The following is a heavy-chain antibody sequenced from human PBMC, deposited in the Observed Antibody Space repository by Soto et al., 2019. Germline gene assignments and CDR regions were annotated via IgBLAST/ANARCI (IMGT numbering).Heavy chain of an antibody. CDR1: GFTFSSYA. Sequence: GGSLRLSCAASGFTFSSYAMHWVRQAPGKGLEWVAVISYDGSNKYYADSVKGRFTISRDNSKNTLYLQMNSLRAEDTAVYYCARDRFWSGYYPYYYGMDVWGQGTTVTVSS. CDR2: ISYDGSNK. J-gene: IGHJ6*02. CDR3: ARDRFWSGYYPYYYGMDV. V-gene: IGHV3-30-3*01. D-gene: IGHD3-3*01.